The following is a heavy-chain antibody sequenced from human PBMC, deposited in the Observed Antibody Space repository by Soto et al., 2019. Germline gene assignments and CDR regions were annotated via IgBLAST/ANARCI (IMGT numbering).Heavy chain of an antibody. Sequence: SETLSLTCTVSGGSISSYYWGWIRQPPGKGLEWIGSIYYSGSTNYNPSLTSRVTISVDTSKNQFSLKLSSVTAADTAVYSCARIGVFLVGGVENWFYPRAQRIPVTVSA. D-gene: IGHD3-3*01. J-gene: IGHJ5*02. CDR2: IYYSGST. V-gene: IGHV4-39*01. CDR1: GGSISSYY. CDR3: ARIGVFLVGGVENWFYP.